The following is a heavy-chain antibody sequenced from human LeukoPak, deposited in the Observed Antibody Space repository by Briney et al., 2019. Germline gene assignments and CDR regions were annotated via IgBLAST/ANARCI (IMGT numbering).Heavy chain of an antibody. J-gene: IGHJ4*02. CDR1: GFIFSSYW. D-gene: IGHD6-19*01. CDR2: IKQDGSEK. CDR3: ARDPDSSGWAPRHNPYYFDY. V-gene: IGHV3-7*01. Sequence: GGSLRLSCAASGFIFSSYWMSWVRQAPGKGLEWVANIKQDGSEKYYVDSVKGRFTISRDNAKNSLYLQMNSLRAEDTAVYYCARDPDSSGWAPRHNPYYFDYWGQGTLVTVSS.